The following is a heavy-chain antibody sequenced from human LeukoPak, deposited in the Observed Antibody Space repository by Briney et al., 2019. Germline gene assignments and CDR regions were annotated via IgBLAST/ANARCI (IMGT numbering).Heavy chain of an antibody. Sequence: KTSETLSLTCTVSGGSIGGSYWSWIRQPPGKGLEWIAYMYNSGSTNYNPSLKSRVTISIDTSKNQFSLKLSSLTAADTAIYYCARGIESYGDYGYWGQGILVTVSS. J-gene: IGHJ4*02. D-gene: IGHD4-17*01. CDR2: MYNSGST. V-gene: IGHV4-59*01. CDR1: GGSIGGSY. CDR3: ARGIESYGDYGY.